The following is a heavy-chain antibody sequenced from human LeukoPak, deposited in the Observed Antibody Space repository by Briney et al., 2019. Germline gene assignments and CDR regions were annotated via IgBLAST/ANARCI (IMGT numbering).Heavy chain of an antibody. Sequence: PGGSLRLSCAASGFTFSTYYMSWVRQAPGKGLEWVGRIESKTDGGTTDYAAPVKGRFTISRDDSTNTLYLQMNSLKSEDTAVYYCTTYGSGRKFDYWGQGILVTVSS. J-gene: IGHJ4*02. D-gene: IGHD3-10*01. V-gene: IGHV3-15*04. CDR2: IESKTDGGTT. CDR3: TTYGSGRKFDY. CDR1: GFTFSTYY.